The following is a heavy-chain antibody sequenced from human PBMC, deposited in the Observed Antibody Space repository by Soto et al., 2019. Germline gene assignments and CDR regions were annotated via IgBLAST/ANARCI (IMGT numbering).Heavy chain of an antibody. CDR2: ISSSSTTI. J-gene: IGHJ4*02. D-gene: IGHD3-22*01. CDR1: GFTFSSCG. Sequence: PGGSLRLSCATSGFTFSSCGMNWVRQAPGKGLEWVSYISSSSTTIYYADSVKGRFTISRDTAKNSLFLQMNSLRAEDTAVYYCARDTSGYYPDYWGQGTLVTVSS. CDR3: ARDTSGYYPDY. V-gene: IGHV3-48*01.